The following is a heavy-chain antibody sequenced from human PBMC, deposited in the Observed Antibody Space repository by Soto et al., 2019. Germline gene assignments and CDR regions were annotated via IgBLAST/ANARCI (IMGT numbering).Heavy chain of an antibody. CDR1: GYSFTDYH. Sequence: ASVKVSCKASGYSFTDYHIHWVRQAPGQGLEWLGRINPKSGGTSTAQKFQGWVTMTRDRSISTVYMELTRLRSDDTAVYFCARRHSTDCFNGVGSIFYNHEKDVWGQGTTGTVSS. V-gene: IGHV1-2*04. J-gene: IGHJ6*01. CDR2: INPKSGGT. D-gene: IGHD2-8*01. CDR3: ARRHSTDCFNGVGSIFYNHEKDV.